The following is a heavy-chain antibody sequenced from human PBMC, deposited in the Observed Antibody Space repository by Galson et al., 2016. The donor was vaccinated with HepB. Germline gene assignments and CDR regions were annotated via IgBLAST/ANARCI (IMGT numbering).Heavy chain of an antibody. CDR3: TRDFDPFDH. Sequence: SETLSLTCTVSGGSISRYYWSWVRQPPGKGLEWIGYIFYKGTTKYNPSLKSRVTISVDTSKNQFSLKVNSVTTADTAIYYCTRDFDPFDHWGQGNLVTVSS. J-gene: IGHJ4*02. CDR2: IFYKGTT. V-gene: IGHV4-59*01. CDR1: GGSISRYY.